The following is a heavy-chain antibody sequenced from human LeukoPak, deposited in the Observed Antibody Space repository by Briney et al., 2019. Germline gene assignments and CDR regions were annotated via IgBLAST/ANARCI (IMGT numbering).Heavy chain of an antibody. Sequence: SETLSLTCTVSGGSISSYYWSWIRQPAGKGLEWIGRIYTSGSTNYNPSLKSRVTISVDKSKNQFSLKLSSVTAADTAVYYCARAHDSSSYFDYWGQGTLVTVSS. CDR2: IYTSGST. CDR3: ARAHDSSSYFDY. J-gene: IGHJ4*02. D-gene: IGHD3-22*01. V-gene: IGHV4-4*07. CDR1: GGSISSYY.